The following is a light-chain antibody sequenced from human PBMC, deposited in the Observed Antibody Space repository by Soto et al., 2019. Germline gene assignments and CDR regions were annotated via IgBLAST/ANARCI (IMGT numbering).Light chain of an antibody. J-gene: IGLJ1*01. Sequence: QSVLTQPPSASGSPGQSVTISCTGTKNDIGVYDFVSWYQHHPGKAPRLIIYEVVQRPSGVPDRFFGSKSGNTASLTVSGLQAADEADYFCKSYAGSNTYVFGSGTKVTV. CDR3: KSYAGSNTYV. CDR2: EVV. V-gene: IGLV2-8*01. CDR1: KNDIGVYDF.